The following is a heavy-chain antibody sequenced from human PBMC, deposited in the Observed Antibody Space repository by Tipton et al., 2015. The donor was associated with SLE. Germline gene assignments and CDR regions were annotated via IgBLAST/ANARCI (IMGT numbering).Heavy chain of an antibody. J-gene: IGHJ4*02. CDR1: GFTFSSYA. CDR3: AKDRKQWLDFDY. Sequence: SLRLSCAASGFTFSSYAMSWVRQAPGKGLEWVSAISGSGGNTYYADSVKGRFTISRDNSKNTLYLQMISLRAEDTAVYYCAKDRKQWLDFDYWGQGTLVTVSS. D-gene: IGHD6-19*01. V-gene: IGHV3-23*01. CDR2: ISGSGGNT.